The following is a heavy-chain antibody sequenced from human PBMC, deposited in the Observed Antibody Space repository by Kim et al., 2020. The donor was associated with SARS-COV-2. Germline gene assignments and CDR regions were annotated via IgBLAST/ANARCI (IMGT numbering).Heavy chain of an antibody. CDR3: ASEITMIHY. CDR2: ISSSSSTI. CDR1: GFTFSSYS. J-gene: IGHJ4*02. V-gene: IGHV3-48*04. Sequence: GGSLRLSCAASGFTFSSYSMNWVRQAPGKGLEWVSYISSSSSTIYYADSVKGRFTISRDNAKNSLYLQMNSLRAEDTAVYYCASEITMIHYWGQGTLVTVSS. D-gene: IGHD3-22*01.